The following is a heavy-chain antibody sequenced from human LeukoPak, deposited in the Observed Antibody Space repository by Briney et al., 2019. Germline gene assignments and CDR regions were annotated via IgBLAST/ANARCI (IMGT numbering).Heavy chain of an antibody. J-gene: IGHJ4*02. CDR2: IYYSGST. Sequence: PSETLSLTCTVSGGSISSGDYYWSWIRQPPGKGLEWIGYIYYSGSTYYNPSLKSRVTISVDTSKNQFSLKLSSVTAADTAVYYCARGGGYYGSGSWGQGTLVTVSS. D-gene: IGHD3-10*01. CDR1: GGSISSGDYY. V-gene: IGHV4-30-4*01. CDR3: ARGGGYYGSGS.